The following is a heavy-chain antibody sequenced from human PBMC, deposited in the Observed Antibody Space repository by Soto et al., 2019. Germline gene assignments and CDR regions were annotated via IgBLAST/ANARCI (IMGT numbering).Heavy chain of an antibody. CDR3: ARGRYGDY. CDR2: ISAHNGNT. V-gene: IGHV1-18*01. J-gene: IGHJ4*02. D-gene: IGHD1-1*01. CDR1: GYAFTTYG. Sequence: QVHLVQSGAEVKKPGASVKVSSKGSGYAFTTYGITWVRQAPGQGLEWMGWISAHNGNTNYAQKLQGRVTVTRDTSPSTAYMELRSLRSDVTAVYYCARGRYGDYWGQGALVTVSS.